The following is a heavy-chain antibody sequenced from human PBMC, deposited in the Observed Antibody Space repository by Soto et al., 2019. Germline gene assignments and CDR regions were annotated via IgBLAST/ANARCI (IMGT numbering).Heavy chain of an antibody. CDR3: ASTWTPYYDFWSGYSYYFDY. CDR1: GCSISSYY. D-gene: IGHD3-3*01. J-gene: IGHJ4*02. CDR2: IYYSGST. V-gene: IGHV4-59*05. Sequence: PSETLSLTCTVSGCSISSYYWSWIRQPPGKGLEWIGSIYYSGSTYYNPSLKSRVTISVDTSKNQFSLKLSSVTAADTAVYYCASTWTPYYDFWSGYSYYFDYWGQGTLVTVSS.